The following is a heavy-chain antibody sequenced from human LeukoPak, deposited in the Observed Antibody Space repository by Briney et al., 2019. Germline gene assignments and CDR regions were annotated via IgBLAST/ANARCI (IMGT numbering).Heavy chain of an antibody. D-gene: IGHD2-2*01. Sequence: GGSLRLSCAASGFTFSRYSVNWVRQAPGKGLEWVAVISYDGSNKYYTDSVKGRFTISRDNSKNTLYLQMNSLRAEDTAVYYCARGLYCSSTSCPFDPWGQGTLVTVSS. J-gene: IGHJ5*02. CDR3: ARGLYCSSTSCPFDP. CDR1: GFTFSRYS. CDR2: ISYDGSNK. V-gene: IGHV3-30*03.